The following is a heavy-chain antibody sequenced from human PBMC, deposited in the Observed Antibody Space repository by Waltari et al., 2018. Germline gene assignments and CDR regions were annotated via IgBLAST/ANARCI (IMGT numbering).Heavy chain of an antibody. V-gene: IGHV3-15*01. CDR2: IKREVDGGTA. CDR3: VRESYGNDI. CDR1: GFPFPDAW. D-gene: IGHD4-17*01. Sequence: QLVQLGGGLVRPGESLGLSCVASGFPFPDAWMSWVRQVPAKGLEWVGRIKREVDGGTAEYIESVKDRFTISRDDSKNTLYLQMNSLKSEDSAVYFCVRESYGNDIWGQGTLVTVSS. J-gene: IGHJ4*02.